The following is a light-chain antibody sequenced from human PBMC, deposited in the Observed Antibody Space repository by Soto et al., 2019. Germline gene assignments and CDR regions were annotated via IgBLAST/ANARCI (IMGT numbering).Light chain of an antibody. CDR3: KQYNNWPPPLT. V-gene: IGKV3-15*01. Sequence: EIVMTQSPATLSVSPGERATLSCRASQSVSSNLAWYQQKPGQAPRLLIYGASTRATCIPARFSGSGSGTEFTLTISSLQSEDFAVYYCKQYNNWPPPLTFGGGTKVEIK. CDR1: QSVSSN. CDR2: GAS. J-gene: IGKJ4*01.